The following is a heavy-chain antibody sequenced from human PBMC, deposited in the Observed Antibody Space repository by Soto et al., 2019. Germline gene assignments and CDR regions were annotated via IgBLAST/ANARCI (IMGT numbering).Heavy chain of an antibody. J-gene: IGHJ4*02. CDR1: GYTFTSYG. V-gene: IGHV1-18*01. D-gene: IGHD6-6*01. Sequence: ASVKVSCKASGYTFTSYGISWGRQAPGQGLEWMGWISAYNGNTNYAQKLQGRVTMTTDTSTSTAYMELRSLRSDDTAVYYCARFEPGTNPARFEYTHYFDYWGQGTLVTVSS. CDR3: ARFEPGTNPARFEYTHYFDY. CDR2: ISAYNGNT.